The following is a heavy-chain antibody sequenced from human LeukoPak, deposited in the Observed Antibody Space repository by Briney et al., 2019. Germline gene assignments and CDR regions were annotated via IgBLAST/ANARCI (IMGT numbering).Heavy chain of an antibody. CDR2: INPNSGGT. D-gene: IGHD3-10*01. Sequence: ASVKVSCKASGYTFTGYYMHWVRQAPGQGLEWMGWINPNSGGTNYAQKFQGRVTMTRDTSISTAYMELSRLRSDDTAVYYCARATVGMVRGVIRASWFDPWGQGTLVTVSS. CDR1: GYTFTGYY. J-gene: IGHJ5*02. CDR3: ARATVGMVRGVIRASWFDP. V-gene: IGHV1-2*02.